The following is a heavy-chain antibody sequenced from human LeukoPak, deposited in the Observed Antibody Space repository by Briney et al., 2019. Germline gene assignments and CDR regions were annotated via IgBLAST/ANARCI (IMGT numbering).Heavy chain of an antibody. CDR3: ARDMGRPYDFWSAFWH. CDR1: GFTFSSYS. V-gene: IGHV3-48*01. J-gene: IGHJ4*02. Sequence: PGGSLRLSCAASGFTFSSYSMNWVRQAPGKGLEWVSYISSSSSTIYYADSVKGRFTISRDNAKNSLYLQMNSLRAEDTAVYYCARDMGRPYDFWSAFWHWGQGTLVTVSS. D-gene: IGHD3-3*01. CDR2: ISSSSSTI.